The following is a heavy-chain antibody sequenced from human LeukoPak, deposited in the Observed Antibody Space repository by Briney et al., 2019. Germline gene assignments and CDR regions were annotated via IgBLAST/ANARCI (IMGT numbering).Heavy chain of an antibody. CDR1: GGSISGYY. J-gene: IGHJ5*02. CDR2: IHYSGST. V-gene: IGHV4-59*01. Sequence: SETLSLTCTVSGGSISGYYWSWIWQPPGQGLEWIGYIHYSGSTNYNPSLKGRVTISLDMSKNQFSLKLNSMTAADTAVYYCAREGQWLPDWFDPWGQGTLVTVSS. CDR3: AREGQWLPDWFDP. D-gene: IGHD6-19*01.